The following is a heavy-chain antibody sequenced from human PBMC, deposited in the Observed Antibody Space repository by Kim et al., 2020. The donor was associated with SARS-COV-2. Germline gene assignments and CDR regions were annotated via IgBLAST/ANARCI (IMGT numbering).Heavy chain of an antibody. CDR2: IKSITDGGTT. D-gene: IGHD1-26*01. CDR3: TTDSLQWELPPGY. CDR1: GFTFSNAW. Sequence: GGSLRLSCAASGFTFSNAWMSWVRQAPGKGLEWVGRIKSITDGGTTDYAAPVKGRFTISRDDSKNTLYLQMNSLKTEDTAVYYCTTDSLQWELPPGYWGQGTLVTVSS. J-gene: IGHJ4*02. V-gene: IGHV3-15*01.